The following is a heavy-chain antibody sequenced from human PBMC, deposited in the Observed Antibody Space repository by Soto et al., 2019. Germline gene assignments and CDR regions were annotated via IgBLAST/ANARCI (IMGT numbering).Heavy chain of an antibody. J-gene: IGHJ6*02. V-gene: IGHV3-30*18. CDR2: TSYDGSSK. D-gene: IGHD3-9*01. Sequence: QVQLVESGGGMVQPGRSLRLSCAASGFTFSSYGMHWVRQAPGKGQEWVAVTSYDGSSKYYADSVKGRFTISRDNSKNTLYLQMNSLRAEDTAVYYCAKEGSDYDILTGSGYYGMDVWGQGTTVTVSS. CDR3: AKEGSDYDILTGSGYYGMDV. CDR1: GFTFSSYG.